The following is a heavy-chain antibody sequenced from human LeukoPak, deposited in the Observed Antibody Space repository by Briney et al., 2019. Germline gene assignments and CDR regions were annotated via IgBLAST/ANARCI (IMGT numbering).Heavy chain of an antibody. D-gene: IGHD3-10*01. J-gene: IGHJ4*02. CDR3: ARGIAGYNSRGFDY. CDR2: IYPGDSDT. V-gene: IGHV5-51*01. CDR1: GYLFSNYW. Sequence: GESLKISCKGSGYLFSNYWIAWVRQMPGKGLEWMGIIYPGDSDTRYSPSFQGQVTISADESISTASLQWSSLKASDTAIYYCARGIAGYNSRGFDYWGQGTLVTVSS.